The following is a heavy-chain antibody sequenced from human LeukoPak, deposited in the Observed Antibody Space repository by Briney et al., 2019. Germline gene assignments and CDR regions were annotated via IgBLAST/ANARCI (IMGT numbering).Heavy chain of an antibody. Sequence: SSETLSLTCTVSGGSISSYYWSWIRQPPGRGLEWIAYIDYSGRTNYNPSLKSRVTISVDTSKNQFSLKVSSVTAADTAVYYCARRRSITIFGVVLYYFDYWSQGTLVTVSS. D-gene: IGHD3-3*01. CDR2: IDYSGRT. CDR3: ARRRSITIFGVVLYYFDY. V-gene: IGHV4-59*01. CDR1: GGSISSYY. J-gene: IGHJ4*02.